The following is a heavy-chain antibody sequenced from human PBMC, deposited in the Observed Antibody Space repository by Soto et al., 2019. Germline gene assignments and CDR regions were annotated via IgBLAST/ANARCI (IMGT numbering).Heavy chain of an antibody. J-gene: IGHJ5*02. CDR1: GFTVSSNY. CDR2: IYSGGST. D-gene: IGHD3-16*01. Sequence: EVQLVESGGGLIQPGGSLRLSCAASGFTVSSNYMSWVRQAPGKGLEWVSVIYSGGSTYYADSVKGRFTISRDNSKNTLYLQMNSLRAEDTAVYYSARVPYGWAAPPSWFDPWGQGTLVTVSS. V-gene: IGHV3-53*01. CDR3: ARVPYGWAAPPSWFDP.